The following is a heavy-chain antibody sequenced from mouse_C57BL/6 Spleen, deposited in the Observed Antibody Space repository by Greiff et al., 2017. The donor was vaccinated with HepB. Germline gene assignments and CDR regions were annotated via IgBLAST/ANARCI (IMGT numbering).Heavy chain of an antibody. V-gene: IGHV1-80*01. D-gene: IGHD3-2*02. CDR2: IYPGDGDT. CDR3: ARETAQALDY. Sequence: QVQLKESGAELVKPGASVKISCKASGYAFSSYWMNWVKQRPGKGLEWIGQIYPGDGDTNYNGKFKGKATLTADKSSSTAYMQLSSLTSEDSAVYFCARETAQALDYWGQGTTLTVSS. J-gene: IGHJ2*01. CDR1: GYAFSSYW.